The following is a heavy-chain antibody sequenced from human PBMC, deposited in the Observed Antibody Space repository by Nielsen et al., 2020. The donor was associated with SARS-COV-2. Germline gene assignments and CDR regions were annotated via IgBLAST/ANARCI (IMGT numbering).Heavy chain of an antibody. CDR3: ARDRYDSSGTDYFDY. CDR1: GFTFGSYA. V-gene: IGHV3-23*01. Sequence: GGSLRLSCEVSGFTFGSYAMSWVRQAPGKGLEWVSVIGTSGTKYADSVKGRFTISRDNSKNTLYLQMNSLRAEDTAVYYCARDRYDSSGTDYFDYWGQGTLVTVSS. J-gene: IGHJ4*02. D-gene: IGHD3-22*01. CDR2: IGTSGT.